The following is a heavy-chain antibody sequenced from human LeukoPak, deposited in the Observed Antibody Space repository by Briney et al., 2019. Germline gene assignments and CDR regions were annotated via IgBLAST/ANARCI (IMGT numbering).Heavy chain of an antibody. V-gene: IGHV4-31*03. Sequence: SQTLSLTCTVSGGSISSGGYYWSWIRQHPGKGLEWIGYIYYSGSTYYNPSLKSRVTISVDTSKNQFSLKLSSVTAADTAVCYCARVLAGYFDYWGQGTLVTVSS. CDR3: ARVLAGYFDY. CDR1: GGSISSGGYY. J-gene: IGHJ4*02. D-gene: IGHD6-19*01. CDR2: IYYSGST.